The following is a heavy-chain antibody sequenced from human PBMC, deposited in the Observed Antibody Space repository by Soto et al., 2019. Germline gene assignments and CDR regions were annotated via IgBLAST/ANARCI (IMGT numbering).Heavy chain of an antibody. V-gene: IGHV3-23*01. CDR2: ISGSGGST. CDR3: AKDHIILTGYYTVPRFDY. J-gene: IGHJ4*02. D-gene: IGHD3-9*01. Sequence: GGSLRLSCAASGFTVSSYAMSWVRQAPGKGLEWVSAISGSGGSTYYADSVKGRFTISRDNSKNTLYLQMNSLRAEDTAVYYCAKDHIILTGYYTVPRFDYWVQGTLVTVSS. CDR1: GFTVSSYA.